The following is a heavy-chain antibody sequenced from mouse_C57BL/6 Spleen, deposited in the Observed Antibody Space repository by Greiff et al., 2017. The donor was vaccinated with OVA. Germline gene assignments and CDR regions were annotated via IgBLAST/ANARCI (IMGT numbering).Heavy chain of an antibody. V-gene: IGHV5-17*01. D-gene: IGHD3-3*01. CDR1: GFTFSDYG. Sequence: EVQGVESGGGLVKPGGSLKLSCAASGFTFSDYGMHWVRQAPEKGLEWVAYISSGSSTIYYADTVKGRFTISRDNAKNTLFLQMTSLRSADTAMDYCARRGLSYAMDYWGQGTSVTVSS. CDR3: ARRGLSYAMDY. CDR2: ISSGSSTI. J-gene: IGHJ4*01.